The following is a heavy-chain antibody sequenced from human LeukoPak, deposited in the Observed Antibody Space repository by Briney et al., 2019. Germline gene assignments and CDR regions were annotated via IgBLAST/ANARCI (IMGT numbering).Heavy chain of an antibody. D-gene: IGHD5-12*01. Sequence: GGSLRLSCAASGFTFSSYSMNWVRQAPGKGLEWVSSISTSSSRIYYADSVKGRFTISRDNAKNSLYLQMNSLRAEDTAVYYCATPLGWLRFYWGQGTLVTVSS. CDR2: ISTSSSRI. V-gene: IGHV3-21*04. J-gene: IGHJ4*02. CDR1: GFTFSSYS. CDR3: ATPLGWLRFY.